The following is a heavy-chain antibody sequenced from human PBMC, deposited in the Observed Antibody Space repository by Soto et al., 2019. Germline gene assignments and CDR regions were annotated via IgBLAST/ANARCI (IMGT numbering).Heavy chain of an antibody. Sequence: EVQLLESGGGLVQPGGSLRLSCAASGFTFSSYAMSWVRQAPGKGLEWVSAISGSGGSTYYADSVKGRFTISRDNSKNTLYLQMNRLRAEDTAVYYCAKVCLGATAKVYYFDYWGQGTLVTVSS. J-gene: IGHJ4*02. D-gene: IGHD1-26*01. CDR2: ISGSGGST. V-gene: IGHV3-23*01. CDR1: GFTFSSYA. CDR3: AKVCLGATAKVYYFDY.